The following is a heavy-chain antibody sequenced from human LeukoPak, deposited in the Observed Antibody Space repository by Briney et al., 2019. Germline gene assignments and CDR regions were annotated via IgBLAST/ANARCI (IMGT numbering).Heavy chain of an antibody. CDR2: IYSGGST. D-gene: IGHD5-18*01. J-gene: IGHJ6*02. Sequence: PGGSLRLSCAASGFTVSSNYMSWVRQAPGKGLEWVSVIYSGGSTYYADSVKGRFTISRDNSKNTLYLQMNSLRAEDTAVYYCARDGPPGCSYGHYYYYGMDVWGQGTTVTVSS. V-gene: IGHV3-53*01. CDR1: GFTVSSNY. CDR3: ARDGPPGCSYGHYYYYGMDV.